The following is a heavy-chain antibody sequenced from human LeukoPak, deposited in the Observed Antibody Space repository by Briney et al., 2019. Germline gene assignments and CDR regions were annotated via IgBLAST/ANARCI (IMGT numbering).Heavy chain of an antibody. J-gene: IGHJ4*02. CDR2: MNPNSGNT. CDR1: GYTFTGYY. V-gene: IGHV1-8*03. D-gene: IGHD2-2*01. CDR3: AKAHRYCSSTSCRNFDY. Sequence: GASVKVSCKASGYTFTGYYMHWVRQAPGQGLEWMGWMNPNSGNTGYAQKFQGRVTITRNTSISTAYMELSSLRSEDTAVYYCAKAHRYCSSTSCRNFDYWGQGTLVTVSS.